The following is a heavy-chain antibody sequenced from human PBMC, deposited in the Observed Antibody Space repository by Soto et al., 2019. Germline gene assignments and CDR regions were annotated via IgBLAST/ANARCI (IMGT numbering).Heavy chain of an antibody. J-gene: IGHJ6*02. Sequence: QVQLVQSGAEVKKPGASVKVSCKASGYTFTSYGISWVRQAPGQGLEWMGWISAYNGNTNYAQKLQGRVTMTTDTTASRAYRELRSLRSDDTAVYYCARAVGPDFWSGSTHPDGYNSYGMDVWGQGTTVTVSS. CDR1: GYTFTSYG. V-gene: IGHV1-18*01. D-gene: IGHD3-3*01. CDR3: ARAVGPDFWSGSTHPDGYNSYGMDV. CDR2: ISAYNGNT.